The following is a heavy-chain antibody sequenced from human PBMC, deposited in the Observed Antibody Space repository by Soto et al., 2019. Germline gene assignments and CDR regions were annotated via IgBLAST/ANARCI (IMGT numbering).Heavy chain of an antibody. D-gene: IGHD3-16*01. Sequence: QVQLVESGGGVVQPGTSLRVSCVGSGFTFRSYVIHWVRQAPGKGLEWVALTSYDGSDKYYDESVRGRFTISRDNSRNTVDLQMDSLRLEDTALYYCARWGTTGGLDVWGQGTLVSVSS. V-gene: IGHV3-30*19. CDR3: ARWGTTGGLDV. CDR1: GFTFRSYV. J-gene: IGHJ1*01. CDR2: TSYDGSDK.